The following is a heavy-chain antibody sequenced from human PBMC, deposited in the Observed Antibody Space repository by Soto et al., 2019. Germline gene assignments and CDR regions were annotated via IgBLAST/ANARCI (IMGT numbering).Heavy chain of an antibody. Sequence: QVQLQESGPGLVKPSQTLSLTCTVSGGSISSGGYYWSWIRQHPGKGLEWIGYIYYSGSTYYNPSVKSRVTRSVGTSKTQFSLQLSSVSAADTAVYYWARGPGDSRFDPWGQGTLVTVSS. CDR3: ARGPGDSRFDP. J-gene: IGHJ5*02. V-gene: IGHV4-31*03. D-gene: IGHD4-17*01. CDR2: IYYSGST. CDR1: GGSISSGGYY.